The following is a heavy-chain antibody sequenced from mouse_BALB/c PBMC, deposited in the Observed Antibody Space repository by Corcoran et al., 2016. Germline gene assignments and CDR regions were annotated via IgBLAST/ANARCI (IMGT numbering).Heavy chain of an antibody. CDR2: IDPANGNT. CDR3: ARWDWYFDV. V-gene: IGHV14-3*02. Sequence: EDQLQQSGAELVKPGASVKLSCTASGFNIKDTFMHWVKQRPEQGLEWIGRIDPANGNTKYDPKFQGKATITADTSSNTAYLQLSSLTSEDTAVYYGARWDWYFDVWGAGTTVTVSS. CDR1: GFNIKDTF. J-gene: IGHJ1*01.